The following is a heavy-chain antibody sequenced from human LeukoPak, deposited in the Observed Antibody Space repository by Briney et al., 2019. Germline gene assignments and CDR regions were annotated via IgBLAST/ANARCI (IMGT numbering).Heavy chain of an antibody. V-gene: IGHV3-23*01. J-gene: IGHJ4*02. CDR3: AKDRHNGDYGTIVDF. D-gene: IGHD4-17*01. CDR1: GFTFNNYA. CDR2: ISGSGYAT. Sequence: EGSLRLSCAASGFTFNNYAMSWVRQTPGKGLEWVSAISGSGYATYYTDPVKGRFTISRDNSKKTLHLQMNSLRVEDTAVYYCAKDRHNGDYGTIVDFWGRGTLVTVSS.